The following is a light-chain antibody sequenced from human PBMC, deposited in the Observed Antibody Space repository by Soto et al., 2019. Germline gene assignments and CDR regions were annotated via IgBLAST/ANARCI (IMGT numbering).Light chain of an antibody. CDR3: QQYTNWPSWT. V-gene: IGKV3-15*01. J-gene: IGKJ1*01. CDR1: QSVGSF. CDR2: GAS. Sequence: EKVMTQSPATLSMSPGERATLSCRASQSVGSFLAWYPQKPGQAPRLLIYGASTRATGIPARFSGSGSGTEFTLTISSLQSEDFAVYYCQQYTNWPSWTFGQGTKVE.